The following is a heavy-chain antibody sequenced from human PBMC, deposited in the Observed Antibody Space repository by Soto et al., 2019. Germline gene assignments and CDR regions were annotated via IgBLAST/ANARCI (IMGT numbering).Heavy chain of an antibody. V-gene: IGHV3-74*01. CDR2: INSDGSST. D-gene: IGHD3-3*01. Sequence: EVQLVESGGALVQPGGSLRLSCAASGFTFSNYWMHWVRQDPGKGLVWVSRINSDGSSTSYADSVKGRFTISRDNAKNTLYLQMNSLRAEDTAVYYCARGGDVWTGYSGGENWFDPWGQGTLVTVSS. CDR1: GFTFSNYW. CDR3: ARGGDVWTGYSGGENWFDP. J-gene: IGHJ5*02.